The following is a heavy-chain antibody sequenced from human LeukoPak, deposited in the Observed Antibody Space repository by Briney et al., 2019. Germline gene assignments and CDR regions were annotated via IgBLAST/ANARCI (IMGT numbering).Heavy chain of an antibody. D-gene: IGHD2-15*01. V-gene: IGHV3-74*01. J-gene: IGHJ6*03. CDR2: INSDGSST. Sequence: GGSLRLSCEASGFTFSSYWMHWVRQAPGKGLVWVSRINSDGSSTSYADSVKGRFTISRDNSKNTLYLQMNRLRAEDTAVYYCAKNGDRGTYCTGGTCYPYFYYYMDVWGKGTTVTI. CDR1: GFTFSSYW. CDR3: AKNGDRGTYCTGGTCYPYFYYYMDV.